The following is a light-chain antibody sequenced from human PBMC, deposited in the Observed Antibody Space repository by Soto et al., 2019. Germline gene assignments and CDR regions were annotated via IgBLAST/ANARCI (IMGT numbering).Light chain of an antibody. J-gene: IGKJ1*01. CDR2: AAS. Sequence: EIVFTQSPGTLSFSPWEGATLSLMAIQSVDSSFLGWYQQKPGQSPRLLIYAASSRASGIPNRFSGSGSGTDFTLSINGLDPEDLAVYYCQQYGTVPWTFGQGTKVDI. V-gene: IGKV3-20*01. CDR1: QSVDSSF. CDR3: QQYGTVPWT.